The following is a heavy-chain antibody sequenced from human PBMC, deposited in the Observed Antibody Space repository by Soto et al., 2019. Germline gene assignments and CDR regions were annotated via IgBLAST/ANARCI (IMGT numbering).Heavy chain of an antibody. Sequence: GSLRLSCAASGFTFSDYYMSWIRQAPGKGLEWVSYITSGGSTIYYADSVKGRFTISRDNAKNSLYLQMNSLRAEDTAVYYCAREKTAMVTVDYWGQGTLVTVSS. V-gene: IGHV3-11*01. D-gene: IGHD5-18*01. CDR3: AREKTAMVTVDY. CDR2: ITSGGSTI. CDR1: GFTFSDYY. J-gene: IGHJ4*02.